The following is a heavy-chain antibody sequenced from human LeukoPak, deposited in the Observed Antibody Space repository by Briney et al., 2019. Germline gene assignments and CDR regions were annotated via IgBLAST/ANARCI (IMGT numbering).Heavy chain of an antibody. CDR1: GFTFSSYG. CDR3: ARDAYYYGSGSPGENWFDP. Sequence: GRSLRLSCAASGFTFSSYGMHWVRQAPGKGLEWVAVIWYDGSNKYYADSVKGRFTISRDSSKNTLYLQMNSLRAEDTAVYYCARDAYYYGSGSPGENWFDPWGQGTLVTVSS. D-gene: IGHD3-10*01. CDR2: IWYDGSNK. J-gene: IGHJ5*02. V-gene: IGHV3-33*01.